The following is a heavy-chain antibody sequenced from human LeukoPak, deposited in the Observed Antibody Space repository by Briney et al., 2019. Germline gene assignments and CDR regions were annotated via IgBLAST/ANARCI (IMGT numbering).Heavy chain of an antibody. D-gene: IGHD5-18*01. CDR1: GYTFTSYG. J-gene: IGHJ4*02. CDR3: ARTLSPPIQLYATF. V-gene: IGHV1-18*01. CDR2: ISAYNGNT. Sequence: GASVKVSCKASGYTFTSYGISWVRQVPGQGLEWMGWISAYNGNTNYAQKLQGRVTMTTDTSTSTAYMELRSLRSDDSAVYYCARTLSPPIQLYATFWGQGTLVTVSS.